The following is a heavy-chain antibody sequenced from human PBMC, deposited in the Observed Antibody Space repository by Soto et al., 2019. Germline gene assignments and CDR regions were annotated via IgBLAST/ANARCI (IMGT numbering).Heavy chain of an antibody. J-gene: IGHJ5*02. V-gene: IGHV4-59*01. D-gene: IGHD6-13*01. CDR2: IYYSGST. Sequence: PSETLSLTCTVSGGSISSYYWSWIRQPPGKGLEWIGYIYYSGSTNYNPSLKSRVTISVDTSKNQFSLELSSVTAADTAVYYCASTDSSSWYFWFDPWGQGNLVTVSS. CDR3: ASTDSSSWYFWFDP. CDR1: GGSISSYY.